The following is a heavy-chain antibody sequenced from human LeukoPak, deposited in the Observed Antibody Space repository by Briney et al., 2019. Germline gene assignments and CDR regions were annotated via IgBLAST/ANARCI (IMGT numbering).Heavy chain of an antibody. CDR3: AKHGYSSGWYYFDY. J-gene: IGHJ4*02. CDR1: GFTFSSYA. V-gene: IGHV3-23*01. CDR2: ISGSGGST. Sequence: GGSLRLSRAASGFTFSSYAMSWVRQAPGKGLEWVSAISGSGGSTYYADSVKGRFTISRDNSKNTLYLQMNSLRAEDTAVYYCAKHGYSSGWYYFDYWGQGTLVTVSS. D-gene: IGHD6-19*01.